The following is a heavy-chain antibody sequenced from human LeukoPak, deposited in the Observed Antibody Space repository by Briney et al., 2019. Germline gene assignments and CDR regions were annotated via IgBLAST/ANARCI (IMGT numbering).Heavy chain of an antibody. CDR3: ASAYSGVYSGSSDY. V-gene: IGHV3-30*02. D-gene: IGHD1-26*01. CDR2: IRYDGSNQ. Sequence: GGSLRLSCAASGFAFSSYGMHWVRQAPGKGLEWVAFIRYDGSNQYFADSVKGRFTISRDNSKNTLYLQVNSLRAEDTAVYYCASAYSGVYSGSSDYWGQGTLVTVSS. J-gene: IGHJ4*02. CDR1: GFAFSSYG.